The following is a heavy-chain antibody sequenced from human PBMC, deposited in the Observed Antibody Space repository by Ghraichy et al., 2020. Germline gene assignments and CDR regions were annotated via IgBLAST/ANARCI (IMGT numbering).Heavy chain of an antibody. CDR1: GGSFSGYY. CDR2: INHSGST. CDR3: AAGLFWSGYHHYYYYGMDV. Sequence: ESLNISCAVYGGSFSGYYWSWIRQPPGKGLEWIGEINHSGSTNYNPSLKSRVTISVDTSKNQFSLKLSSVTAADTAVYYCAAGLFWSGYHHYYYYGMDVWGQGTTVTVSS. J-gene: IGHJ6*02. V-gene: IGHV4-34*01. D-gene: IGHD3-3*01.